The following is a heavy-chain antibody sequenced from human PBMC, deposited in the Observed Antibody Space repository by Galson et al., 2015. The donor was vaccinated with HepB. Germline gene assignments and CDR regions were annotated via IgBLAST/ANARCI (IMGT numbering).Heavy chain of an antibody. CDR1: GFTFSSYA. Sequence: SLRLSCAASGFTFSSYAMSWVRQAPGKGLEWVSVISGSDGSTYYAGSVKGRFTISRDNSKNTLYLQMNSLRAEDTAVYYCAKSDLITDYWGQGTLVTVSS. V-gene: IGHV3-23*01. J-gene: IGHJ4*02. CDR3: AKSDLITDY. D-gene: IGHD3-3*01. CDR2: ISGSDGST.